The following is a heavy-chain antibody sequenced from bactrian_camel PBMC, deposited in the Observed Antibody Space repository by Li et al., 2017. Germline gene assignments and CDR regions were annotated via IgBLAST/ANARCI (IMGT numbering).Heavy chain of an antibody. CDR2: IYTGSGGV. V-gene: IGHV3S54*01. CDR3: GATSVRPFYESSWLATSDYHH. J-gene: IGHJ4*01. CDR1: GYPSSFNC. Sequence: HVQLVESGGGSVQPGGSLRLSCAASGYPSSFNCMGWFRQAPGKEREGVASIYTGSGGVYYADSVKGRFTISQDNAKNTVYLQMSSLKPEDSAMYYCGATSVRPFYESSWLATSDYHHWGQETQVTVS. D-gene: IGHD5*01.